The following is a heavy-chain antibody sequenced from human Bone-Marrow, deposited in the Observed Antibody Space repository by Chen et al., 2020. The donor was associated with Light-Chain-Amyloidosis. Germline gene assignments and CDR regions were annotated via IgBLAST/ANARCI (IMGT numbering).Heavy chain of an antibody. CDR1: GYRFTNYW. J-gene: IGHJ6*02. CDR2: IDPSDSST. D-gene: IGHD1-7*01. Sequence: EVQLVQSGAEVKKPGESLRISCKGSGYRFTNYWINWVRQMPGKGLEWMVRIDPSDSSTNYSPSFQGHVTISTDKSISTAYLQWSTLKASDTAMYYCARRRPGTTVEDYNYYAMDVWGQGTTVTVSS. V-gene: IGHV5-10-1*03. CDR3: ARRRPGTTVEDYNYYAMDV.